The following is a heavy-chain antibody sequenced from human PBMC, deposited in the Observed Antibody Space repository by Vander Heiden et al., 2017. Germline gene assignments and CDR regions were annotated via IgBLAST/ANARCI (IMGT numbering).Heavy chain of an antibody. CDR1: GFTFSSYS. J-gene: IGHJ2*01. CDR3: ARVGATTWYFDL. D-gene: IGHD1-26*01. Sequence: EVQLVESGGGLVKPGGSLRLSCAASGFTFSSYSMNWVRQAPGKGLEWVSSISSSSSYIYYADSVKGRFTISRDNAKNSLYLQMNSLRAEDTAVYYCARVGATTWYFDLWGRGTLVTVSS. V-gene: IGHV3-21*01. CDR2: ISSSSSYI.